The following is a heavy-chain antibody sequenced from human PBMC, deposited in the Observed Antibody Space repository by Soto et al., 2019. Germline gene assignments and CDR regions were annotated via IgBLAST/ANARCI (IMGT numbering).Heavy chain of an antibody. Sequence: PGGSLRLSCAASGFTFSNYGMHWVRQAPGKGLEWVAVIWYDGSSEYYADSVKGRFTISRDNSKNTLYLQMNSLRAEDTAVYYCARDHIPGRAVAIYGMDTWGQGTMVTVYS. D-gene: IGHD6-19*01. CDR3: ARDHIPGRAVAIYGMDT. J-gene: IGHJ6*02. CDR2: IWYDGSSE. V-gene: IGHV3-33*01. CDR1: GFTFSNYG.